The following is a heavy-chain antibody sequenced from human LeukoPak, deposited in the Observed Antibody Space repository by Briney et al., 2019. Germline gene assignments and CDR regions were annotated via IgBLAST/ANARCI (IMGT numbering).Heavy chain of an antibody. D-gene: IGHD2-2*01. CDR1: GFTFSSYT. CDR3: ARWVCSSTSCYYFDY. J-gene: IGHJ4*02. CDR2: ISNSSTYI. V-gene: IGHV3-21*01. Sequence: GGSLRLSRAASGFTFSSYTMTWVRQAPGKGLEWVSSISNSSTYIYYADSVKGRFTISRDNVHNSLYLQMNSLRAEDTAVYYCARWVCSSTSCYYFDYWGQGALVTVSS.